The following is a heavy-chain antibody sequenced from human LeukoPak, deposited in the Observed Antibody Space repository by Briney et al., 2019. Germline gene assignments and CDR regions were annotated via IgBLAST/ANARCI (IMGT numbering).Heavy chain of an antibody. CDR1: GFTFSSYA. CDR3: ARDSQQLTPSSKAANAFDI. CDR2: ISGNGGST. D-gene: IGHD6-13*01. Sequence: PGGSLRLSCAASGFTFSSYAMHWVRQAPGKGLEYVSAISGNGGSTYYANSVKGRFTISRDNSKNTLYLQMGSLRAEDMAVYYCARDSQQLTPSSKAANAFDIWGQGTMVTVSS. V-gene: IGHV3-64*01. J-gene: IGHJ3*02.